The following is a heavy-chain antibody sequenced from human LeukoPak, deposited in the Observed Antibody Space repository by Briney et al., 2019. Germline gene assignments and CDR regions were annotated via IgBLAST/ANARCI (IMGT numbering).Heavy chain of an antibody. CDR2: IYHSGST. Sequence: PSETLSLTCTVSGGSISSGGYYWSWIRQPPGKGLEWIGYIYHSGSTYYNPSLKSRVTISVDRSKNQFSLKLSSVTAADTAVYYCARGPYCSSTSCSNIDYWGQGTLVTVSS. J-gene: IGHJ4*02. V-gene: IGHV4-30-2*01. D-gene: IGHD2-2*01. CDR3: ARGPYCSSTSCSNIDY. CDR1: GGSISSGGYY.